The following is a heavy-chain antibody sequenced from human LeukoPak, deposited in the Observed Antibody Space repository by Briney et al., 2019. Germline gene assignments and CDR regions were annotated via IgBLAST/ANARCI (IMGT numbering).Heavy chain of an antibody. V-gene: IGHV3-21*01. CDR1: GFTFSSYS. Sequence: GGSLRLPCAASGFTFSSYSMNWVRQAPGKGLEWVSSISTSSSYIYYADSVKGRFTISRDNARNSLYLQMNSLRAEDTAVYYCARVPAAIRYYYYYMDVWGKGTTVTISS. CDR2: ISTSSSYI. D-gene: IGHD2-2*01. CDR3: ARVPAAIRYYYYYMDV. J-gene: IGHJ6*03.